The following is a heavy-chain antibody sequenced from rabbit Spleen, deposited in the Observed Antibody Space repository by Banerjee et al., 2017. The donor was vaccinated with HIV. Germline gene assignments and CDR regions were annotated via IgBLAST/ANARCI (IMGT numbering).Heavy chain of an antibody. CDR3: ARGAVDVDWGFGL. V-gene: IGHV1S45*01. CDR1: GFSLSSGYD. D-gene: IGHD2-1*01. CDR2: IYTGNGGT. Sequence: QEQLVESGGGLVQPEGSLTLTCTVSGFSLSSGYDMCWVRQAPGKGLEWIGCIYTGNGGTWYASWAKGRFTSSKTSSTTVTLQMTSLTAADTATYFCARGAVDVDWGFGLWGPGTLVTVS. J-gene: IGHJ6*01.